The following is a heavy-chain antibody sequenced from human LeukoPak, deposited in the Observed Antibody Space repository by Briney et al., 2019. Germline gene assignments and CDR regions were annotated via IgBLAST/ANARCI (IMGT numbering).Heavy chain of an antibody. CDR1: VSSLNSFW. V-gene: IGHV5-51*03. J-gene: IGHJ4*02. Sequence: GEPLNFSGKASVSSLNSFWSGWFGRIHGKGLKWMGIIYPGASDTRYRPLLEGPVTSSAATSISPSYLQWSSLKATEPAMYYCARGAGLRYFDWLKVPFDYWGQGTLVTVSS. D-gene: IGHD3-9*01. CDR3: ARGAGLRYFDWLKVPFDY. CDR2: IYPGASDT.